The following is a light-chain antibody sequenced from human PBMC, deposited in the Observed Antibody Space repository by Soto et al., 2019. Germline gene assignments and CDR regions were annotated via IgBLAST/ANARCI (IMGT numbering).Light chain of an antibody. J-gene: IGKJ1*01. CDR1: QSVLYSSNNKNY. CDR3: QQYYSTPPT. Sequence: DIVMTQSPDSLAVSLGERATINCKSSQSVLYSSNNKNYLAWYQQKPGQPPKLLIYWASTRESGVPDRFSGSGSGTDFTHTISSLQAEDVAVYYCQQYYSTPPTFGQGPKVEIK. V-gene: IGKV4-1*01. CDR2: WAS.